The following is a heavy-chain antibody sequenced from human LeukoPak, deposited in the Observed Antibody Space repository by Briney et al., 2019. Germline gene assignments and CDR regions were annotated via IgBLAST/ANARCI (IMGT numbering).Heavy chain of an antibody. CDR3: ARAAVRGVIID. D-gene: IGHD3-10*01. V-gene: IGHV3-23*01. CDR1: GFTFSSYA. CDR2: ISGSGGST. Sequence: GGSLRLSCAASGFTFSSYAMSWVRQAPGKGLEWVSAISGSGGSTYYADSVKRRFTISRDNSKNTLYLQMNSLGAEDTAVYYCARAAVRGVIIDWGQGTLVTVSS. J-gene: IGHJ4*02.